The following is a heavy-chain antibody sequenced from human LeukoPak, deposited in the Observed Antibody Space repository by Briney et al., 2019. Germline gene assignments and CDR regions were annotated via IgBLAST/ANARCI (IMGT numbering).Heavy chain of an antibody. D-gene: IGHD2/OR15-2a*01. CDR3: TTVSHFYL. Sequence: GGSLRLSCAASGFTFRDAWLSWVRQAPGKGLERVGRIQDGGTTDYAAPVKGRFTISRDDSKATLFLQMNSLKTEDTAIYYCTTVSHFYLGGQGTLVTVSS. J-gene: IGHJ4*02. CDR1: GFTFRDAW. CDR2: IQDGGTT. V-gene: IGHV3-15*01.